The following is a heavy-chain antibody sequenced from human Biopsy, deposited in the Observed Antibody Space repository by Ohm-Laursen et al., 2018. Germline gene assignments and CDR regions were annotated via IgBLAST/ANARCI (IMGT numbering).Heavy chain of an antibody. D-gene: IGHD6-13*01. J-gene: IGHJ6*02. CDR1: GFSLSARGMC. Sequence: PTQTLTLTCSFSGFSLSARGMCVSWIRQAPGKALEWLARVDWVDYKDYSASLQTKLSISKDTSNDQVVLTVNNVDPADTATYYCARTPILIVSAGLVYRHRRHLQGMDVWGQGSAVTVS. CDR3: ARTPILIVSAGLVYRHRRHLQGMDV. CDR2: VDWVDYK. V-gene: IGHV2-70*11.